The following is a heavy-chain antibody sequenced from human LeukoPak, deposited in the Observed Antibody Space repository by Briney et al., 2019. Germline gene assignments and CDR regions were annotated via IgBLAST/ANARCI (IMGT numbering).Heavy chain of an antibody. CDR1: GFTFSSYG. D-gene: IGHD3-10*01. Sequence: PGGSLRLSCAASGFTFSSYGMHWVRQAPGKGLEWVAFIRYDGSNKYYADSVKGRFTISRDNSKNTLYLQMNSLRAEDTAVYYCAKGLMVRGVSLDYWGHGTLVTVSS. J-gene: IGHJ4*01. V-gene: IGHV3-30*02. CDR3: AKGLMVRGVSLDY. CDR2: IRYDGSNK.